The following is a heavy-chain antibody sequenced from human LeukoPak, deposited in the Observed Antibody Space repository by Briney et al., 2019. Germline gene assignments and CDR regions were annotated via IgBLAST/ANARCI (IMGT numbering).Heavy chain of an antibody. CDR2: VRYDGSDK. V-gene: IGHV3-30*02. D-gene: IGHD6-6*01. CDR1: GFTFSTYG. Sequence: GGSLRLSCAASGFTFSTYGMHWVRQAPGKGLEWVAFVRYDGSDKYYVDSVKGRFTISRDNAKNTLYLQMNSLRAEDTAVYYCARDMGLSSSSYWGQGTLVTVSS. CDR3: ARDMGLSSSSY. J-gene: IGHJ4*02.